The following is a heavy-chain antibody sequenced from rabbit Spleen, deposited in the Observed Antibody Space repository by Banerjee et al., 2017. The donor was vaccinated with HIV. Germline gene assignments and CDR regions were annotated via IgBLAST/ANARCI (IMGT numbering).Heavy chain of an antibody. CDR3: TRDDGSGHYIDGYFNL. Sequence: QSLEESGGGLVKPGVSLTLTCKASRFSFNSGYDMCWVRQAPGKGLEWIACIYAGSSGSTYSAIWAKGRFTISKTSSNTVTLQMTSLTVADTATYFCTRDDGSGHYIDGYFNLWGQGTLVPS. J-gene: IGHJ4*01. CDR1: RFSFNSGYD. D-gene: IGHD1-1*01. V-gene: IGHV1S40*01. CDR2: IYAGSSGST.